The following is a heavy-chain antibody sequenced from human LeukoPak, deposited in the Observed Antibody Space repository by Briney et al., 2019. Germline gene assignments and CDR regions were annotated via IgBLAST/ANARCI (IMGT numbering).Heavy chain of an antibody. J-gene: IGHJ4*02. CDR3: ATSATAAAPDY. D-gene: IGHD6-13*01. CDR2: INHSGST. CDR1: GGSFSGYY. V-gene: IGHV4-34*01. Sequence: KPSETLSLTCAVYGGSFSGYYLSWIRQPPGKGLEWIGEINHSGSTNYNPSLKSRVTISVDTSKNQFSLKLSSVTAADTAVYYCATSATAAAPDYWGQGTLVTVSS.